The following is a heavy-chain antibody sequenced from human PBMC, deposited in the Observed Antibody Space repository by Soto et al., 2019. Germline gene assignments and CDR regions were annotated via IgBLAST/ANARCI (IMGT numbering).Heavy chain of an antibody. Sequence: SETLSLTCAVSGGSISSGGYSWSWIRQPPGKGLEWIGYIYHSGSTYYNPSLKSRVTISVDRSKNQFSLKLSSVTAADTAVYYCASSSPYILFDPWGQGTLVSVSS. CDR1: GGSISSGGYS. D-gene: IGHD2-2*01. J-gene: IGHJ5*02. CDR3: ASSSPYILFDP. V-gene: IGHV4-30-2*01. CDR2: IYHSGST.